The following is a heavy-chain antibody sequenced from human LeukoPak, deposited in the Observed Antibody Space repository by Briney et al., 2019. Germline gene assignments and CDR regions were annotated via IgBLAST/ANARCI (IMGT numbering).Heavy chain of an antibody. J-gene: IGHJ3*02. D-gene: IGHD3-10*01. CDR3: ARHYGSGSYSAAFDI. CDR2: INHSGST. V-gene: IGHV4-34*01. Sequence: PSETLSLTRAVYGGSFSGYYWSWIRQPPGKGLEWIGEINHSGSTNYNPSLKSRVTISVDTSKNQFSLKLSSVTAADTAVYYCARHYGSGSYSAAFDIWGQGTMVTVSS. CDR1: GGSFSGYY.